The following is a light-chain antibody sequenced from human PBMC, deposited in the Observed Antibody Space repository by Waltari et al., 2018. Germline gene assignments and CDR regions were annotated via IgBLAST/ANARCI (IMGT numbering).Light chain of an antibody. CDR1: QSVRSNY. J-gene: IGKJ4*01. Sequence: EIVLTQSPGTLSLSPGERATLSCRASQSVRSNYLAWYQQKPGQAPRLLSYDASSRATGIPDRFSGSGSGTDFTLTISRLEPEDFAVYYCQQYGSSPRLTFGGGTKVEIK. CDR2: DAS. CDR3: QQYGSSPRLT. V-gene: IGKV3-20*01.